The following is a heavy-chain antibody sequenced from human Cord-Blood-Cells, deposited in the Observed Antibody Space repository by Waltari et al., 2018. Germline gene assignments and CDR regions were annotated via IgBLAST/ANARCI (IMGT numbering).Heavy chain of an antibody. J-gene: IGHJ4*02. CDR2: ISYDGSNK. D-gene: IGHD3-10*01. Sequence: QVQLVESGGGVVQPGRSLRLSCAASGFTFSSYGMHWVRQAPGKGLEWVAVISYDGSNKYYADSVKGRFTISRDNSKNTLYLQMNSLRAEDTAVYYCAKTYYYGSGSYYYFDYWGQGTLVTVSS. V-gene: IGHV3-30*18. CDR3: AKTYYYGSGSYYYFDY. CDR1: GFTFSSYG.